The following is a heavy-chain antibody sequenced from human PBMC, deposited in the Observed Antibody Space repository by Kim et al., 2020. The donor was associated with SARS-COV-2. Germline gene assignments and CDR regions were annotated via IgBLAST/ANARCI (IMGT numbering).Heavy chain of an antibody. CDR1: GGSVSSGSYY. D-gene: IGHD3-10*01. Sequence: SETLSLTCTVSGGSVSSGSYYWSWIRQPPGKGLEWIGYIYYSGSTNYNPSLKSRVTISVDTSKNQFSLKLSSVTAADTAVYYCARSEGPGGSGSYYNFFDYWGQGTLVTVSS. CDR2: IYYSGST. V-gene: IGHV4-61*01. J-gene: IGHJ4*02. CDR3: ARSEGPGGSGSYYNFFDY.